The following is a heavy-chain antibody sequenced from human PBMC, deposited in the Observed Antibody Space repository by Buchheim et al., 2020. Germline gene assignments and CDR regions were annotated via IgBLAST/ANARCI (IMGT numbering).Heavy chain of an antibody. CDR3: TNSYYYESSGYGGSNY. V-gene: IGHV3-30*18. J-gene: IGHJ4*02. Sequence: QEQLVESGGGVVQPGRSLRLSCAASGFTFSSYGMHWVRQVPGEGLEWVAVISYDGDNKYYADSVKGRFTISRDNSKKTLYLQMNSLRAEDTAVYYCTNSYYYESSGYGGSNYWGQGTL. CDR2: ISYDGDNK. CDR1: GFTFSSYG. D-gene: IGHD3-22*01.